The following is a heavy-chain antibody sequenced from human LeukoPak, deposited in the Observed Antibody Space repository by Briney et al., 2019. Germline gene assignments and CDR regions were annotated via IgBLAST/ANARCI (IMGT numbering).Heavy chain of an antibody. CDR3: ARVLQWSVGSWFDP. Sequence: PSETLSLTCTVSGGSISSSSYYWGWIRQPPGKGLEWIGSIYYSGSTYYNPSLKSRVTISVDTSKNQFSLKLSSVTAADTAVYYCARVLQWSVGSWFDPWGQGTLVTVSS. V-gene: IGHV4-39*07. J-gene: IGHJ5*02. CDR1: GGSISSSSYY. CDR2: IYYSGST. D-gene: IGHD2-15*01.